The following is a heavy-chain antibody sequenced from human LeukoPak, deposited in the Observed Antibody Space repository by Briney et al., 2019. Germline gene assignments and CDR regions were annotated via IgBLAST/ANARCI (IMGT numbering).Heavy chain of an antibody. J-gene: IGHJ4*02. CDR1: GGTFSSYA. CDR3: ARITQGYSSSWYPFDY. CDR2: MNPNSGNT. V-gene: IGHV1-8*03. Sequence: ASVKVSCKASGGTFSSYAISWVRQAPGQGLEWMGWMNPNSGNTGYAQKFQGRVTITRNTSISTAYMELSSLRSEDTAVYYCARITQGYSSSWYPFDYWGQGTLVTVSS. D-gene: IGHD6-13*01.